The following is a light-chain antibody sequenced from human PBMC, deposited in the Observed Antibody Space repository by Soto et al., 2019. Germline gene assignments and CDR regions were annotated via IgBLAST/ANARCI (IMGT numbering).Light chain of an antibody. J-gene: IGKJ1*01. CDR3: QQYNSYSV. CDR1: QNIRSW. Sequence: DIQMTHSPSTLSASIWDRVAITWRASQNIRSWLAWYQQKPGKAPKVLIYKASSLGSGVPSRFSGTGSGTEFTLTISSLQPDDFATYYCQQYNSYSVFGQGTKVDI. V-gene: IGKV1-5*03. CDR2: KAS.